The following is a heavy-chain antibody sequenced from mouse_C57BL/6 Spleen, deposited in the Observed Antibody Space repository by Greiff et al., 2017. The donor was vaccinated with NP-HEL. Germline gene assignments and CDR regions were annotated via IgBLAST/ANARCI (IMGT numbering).Heavy chain of an antibody. CDR3: ARGGLPFAY. V-gene: IGHV3-6*01. CDR1: GYSITSGYY. D-gene: IGHD5-5*01. J-gene: IGHJ3*01. CDR2: ISYDGSN. Sequence: EVKLVESGPGLVKPSQSLSLTCSVTGYSITSGYYWNWIRQFPGNKLEWMGYISYDGSNNYNPSLKNRISITRDTSKNQFFLKLNSVTTEDTATCYCARGGLPFAYWGQGTLVTVSA.